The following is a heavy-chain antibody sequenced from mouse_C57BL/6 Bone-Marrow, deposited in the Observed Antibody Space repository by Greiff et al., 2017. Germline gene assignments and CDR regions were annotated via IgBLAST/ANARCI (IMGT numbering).Heavy chain of an antibody. CDR2: IYPRSGNT. V-gene: IGHV1-81*01. CDR3: AREGWLRFAY. J-gene: IGHJ3*01. D-gene: IGHD2-3*01. Sequence: VQLQQSGAELARPGASVKLSCKASGYTFTSYGISWVKQRTGQGLEWIGEIYPRSGNTYYNEKFKGKATLTADKSSSTAYMELRSLTSEDSAVYFCAREGWLRFAYWGQGTLVTVSA. CDR1: GYTFTSYG.